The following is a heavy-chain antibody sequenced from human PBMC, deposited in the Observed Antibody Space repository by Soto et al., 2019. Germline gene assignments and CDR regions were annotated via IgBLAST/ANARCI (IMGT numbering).Heavy chain of an antibody. Sequence: SETLSLTCAVYGGSFSGYYWSWIRQPPGKGLERFGEINHSGSTNYNPSLKSRVTISVDTSKNQFSLKLSSVTAADTAVYYCARDSGSRSYSKTYYYYYGMDVWGQGTTVTVSS. J-gene: IGHJ6*02. CDR1: GGSFSGYY. V-gene: IGHV4-34*01. D-gene: IGHD3-10*01. CDR3: ARDSGSRSYSKTYYYYYGMDV. CDR2: INHSGST.